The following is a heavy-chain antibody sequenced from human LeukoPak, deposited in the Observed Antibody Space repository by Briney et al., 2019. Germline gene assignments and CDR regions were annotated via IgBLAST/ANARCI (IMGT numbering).Heavy chain of an antibody. Sequence: GESLTISCKTSGYIFTNYWLAWVRQVPGKGLEWVGIFNPRDSSTRYSPSIQGQVTFSADNSISTAYLQWSSLRASDTAIYYCARHYGSAWFAHWGQGTQVTVSS. CDR3: ARHYGSAWFAH. D-gene: IGHD6-25*01. V-gene: IGHV5-51*01. CDR1: GYIFTNYW. CDR2: FNPRDSST. J-gene: IGHJ5*02.